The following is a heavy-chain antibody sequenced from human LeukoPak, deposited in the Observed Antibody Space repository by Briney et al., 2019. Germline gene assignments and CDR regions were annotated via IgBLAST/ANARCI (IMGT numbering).Heavy chain of an antibody. D-gene: IGHD2/OR15-2a*01. CDR2: IYYSGST. CDR1: GGSISSSSYY. J-gene: IGHJ5*02. Sequence: SETLSLTCTVSGGSISSSSYYWGWIRQPPGKGLEWIGSIYYSGSTYYNPSLKSRVTISVDTSKNQFSLKLSSVTAADTAVYHCARDLYESWFDPWGQGTLVTVSS. CDR3: ARDLYESWFDP. V-gene: IGHV4-39*07.